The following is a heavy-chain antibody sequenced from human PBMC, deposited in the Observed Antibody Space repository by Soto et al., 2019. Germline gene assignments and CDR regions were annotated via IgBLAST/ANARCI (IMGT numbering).Heavy chain of an antibody. CDR1: GGSISSSSYY. J-gene: IGHJ5*02. V-gene: IGHV4-39*07. CDR2: IYSGGST. CDR3: ARSVFP. Sequence: SETLSLTCTVSGGSISSSSYYWGWIRQPPGKGLEWIGSIYSGGSTYYNPSLKSRVTISVDTSKNQFSLKLSSVTAADTAVYYCARSVFPWGQGTLVTVPS.